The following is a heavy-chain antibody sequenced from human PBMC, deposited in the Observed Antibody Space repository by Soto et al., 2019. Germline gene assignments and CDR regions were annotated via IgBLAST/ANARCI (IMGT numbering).Heavy chain of an antibody. J-gene: IGHJ4*02. V-gene: IGHV3-74*01. CDR1: GFTFSSYW. CDR3: PRSTWQNYFDS. CDR2: ILNDGSST. Sequence: EVQLVESGGGLVQPGGSLRLSCAASGFTFSSYWMHGVRQAPGKGLVWVSRILNDGSSTNNADTVQGRLTISRDNAKNTLYLQMNSLRAEDTAVYYCPRSTWQNYFDSWGQGTLVTVSS.